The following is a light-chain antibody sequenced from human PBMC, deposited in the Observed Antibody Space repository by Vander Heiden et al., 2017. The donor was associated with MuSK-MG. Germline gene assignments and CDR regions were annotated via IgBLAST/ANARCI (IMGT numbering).Light chain of an antibody. J-gene: IGLJ3*02. Sequence: SYELTPPLSVSVALGQTARISCGGNNIGPKNVHWYQQKPGQAPVLGIYRDNNRPSGIPERFSGSNSGSTATLTISRAQAGDEADYYCQVWDNNTAVFGGGTKLTVL. V-gene: IGLV3-9*01. CDR1: NIGPKN. CDR3: QVWDNNTAV. CDR2: RDN.